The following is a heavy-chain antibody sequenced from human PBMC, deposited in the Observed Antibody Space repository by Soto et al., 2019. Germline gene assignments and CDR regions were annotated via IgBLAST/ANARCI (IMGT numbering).Heavy chain of an antibody. CDR1: GGTFSSYA. J-gene: IGHJ4*02. Sequence: QVQLVQSGAEVKKPGSSVKVSCKASGGTFSSYAISWVRQAPGQGLEWMGGIIPIFGTANYAQKFQGRVKITADESTSTAYMELSSLRSEDTAVYYCARSYYDYVWGSYRPFDYWGQGTLVTVSS. CDR3: ARSYYDYVWGSYRPFDY. CDR2: IIPIFGTA. D-gene: IGHD3-16*02. V-gene: IGHV1-69*01.